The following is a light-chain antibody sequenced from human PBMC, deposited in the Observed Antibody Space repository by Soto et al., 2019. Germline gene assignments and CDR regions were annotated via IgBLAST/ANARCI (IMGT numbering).Light chain of an antibody. CDR3: QQRRVWPLT. CDR1: QSVSNY. J-gene: IGKJ4*01. V-gene: IGKV3-11*01. Sequence: VLTQSPAILSLSPGERATLSCRASQSVSNYLAWYQQRPGQAPRLLIYDSSNRATGIPARFRASGSGTDFTLTISSLEPEGFAVYYCQQRRVWPLTVGGGTKVEIK. CDR2: DSS.